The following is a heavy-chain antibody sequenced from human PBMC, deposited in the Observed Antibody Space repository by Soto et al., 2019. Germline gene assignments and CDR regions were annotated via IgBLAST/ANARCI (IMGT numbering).Heavy chain of an antibody. V-gene: IGHV1-18*01. Sequence: QVQLVQSGSEVKKPGASVKVSCKASGYTFTSYGISWVRQAPGQGLEWMGWINAYNGNTNYAQKLQGRVTLTTDTSTIRAYMGLRCLRSDDTAVYYCSIDLGYSGYGDYWCQGTRVTGS. CDR2: INAYNGNT. CDR3: SIDLGYSGYGDY. D-gene: IGHD5-12*01. CDR1: GYTFTSYG. J-gene: IGHJ4*02.